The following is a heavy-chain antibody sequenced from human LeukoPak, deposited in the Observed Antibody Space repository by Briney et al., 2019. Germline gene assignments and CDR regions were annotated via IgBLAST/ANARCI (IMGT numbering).Heavy chain of an antibody. CDR2: INHSGST. V-gene: IGHV4-34*01. Sequence: SETLSLTCAVYGGSFSGYYWSWIRQPPGKGLEWIGEINHSGSTNYNPSLKSRVTISVDTSKNQFSLKLSSVTAADTAVYYCAREPPKLRNFDYWGQGTLVTVPS. CDR3: AREPPKLRNFDY. CDR1: GGSFSGYY. J-gene: IGHJ4*02.